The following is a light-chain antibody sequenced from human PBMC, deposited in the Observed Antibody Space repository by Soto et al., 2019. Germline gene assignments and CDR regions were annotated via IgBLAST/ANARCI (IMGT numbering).Light chain of an antibody. CDR2: EVT. Sequence: QSLRTQPSSVSGSPGQSITISCTGTSSDIGGYNYVSWYQHHPGKAPKLMIYEVTNRPSGVSSRFSGSKSGNRASLTISGLLAEDEADYYCSSYTSSSTLDYVFGTGTKVTV. CDR3: SSYTSSSTLDYV. V-gene: IGLV2-14*01. CDR1: SSDIGGYNY. J-gene: IGLJ1*01.